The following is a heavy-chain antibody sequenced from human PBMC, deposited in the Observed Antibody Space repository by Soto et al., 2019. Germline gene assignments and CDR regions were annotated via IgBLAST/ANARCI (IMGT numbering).Heavy chain of an antibody. CDR2: IWFDGSNE. J-gene: IGHJ3*02. CDR3: ARVKNGITGNLDAAFDI. Sequence: GGSLRLSCVASEFTFRNYGMRWVRQAPGKGLEWVGGIWFDGSNEFYAGSVKGRFTVSTDNSKNTLFLQMSSLRAEDTAIYFCARVKNGITGNLDAAFDIWGQGTMVTVSS. D-gene: IGHD1-20*01. CDR1: EFTFRNYG. V-gene: IGHV3-33*01.